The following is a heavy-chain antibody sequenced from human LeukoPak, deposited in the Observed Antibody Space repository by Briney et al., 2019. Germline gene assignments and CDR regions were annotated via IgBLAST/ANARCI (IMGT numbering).Heavy chain of an antibody. CDR2: IHYSGSA. J-gene: IGHJ5*02. CDR3: ARINSGYDLSSSWYPNWFDP. Sequence: PSETLSLTCTVSAGSISTFYWSWIRRPPGKGLEWVGYIHYSGSANYNPSLKSRVTISVDTSKNQFSLKLRFVTAADTAVYYCARINSGYDLSSSWYPNWFDPWGQGALVTVSS. CDR1: AGSISTFY. D-gene: IGHD6-13*01. V-gene: IGHV4-59*01.